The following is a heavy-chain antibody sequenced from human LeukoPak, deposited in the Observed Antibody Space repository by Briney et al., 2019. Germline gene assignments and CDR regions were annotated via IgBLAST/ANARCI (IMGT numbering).Heavy chain of an antibody. V-gene: IGHV4-39*07. CDR3: TREYGFMTTVFHAFDI. Sequence: SETLSLTCTVSGGSITSSSYYWGWIRQPPGKGLEWIGSVYYSGNTYYNSSLKSRVTISVDTSKNQFSLKLSSVTAADTAIYYCTREYGFMTTVFHAFDIWGQGTTVTVSS. CDR2: VYYSGNT. J-gene: IGHJ3*02. CDR1: GGSITSSSYY. D-gene: IGHD4-17*01.